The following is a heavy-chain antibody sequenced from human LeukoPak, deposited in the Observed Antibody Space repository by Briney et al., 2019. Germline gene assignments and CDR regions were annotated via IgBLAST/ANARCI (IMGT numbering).Heavy chain of an antibody. D-gene: IGHD3-10*01. CDR3: ARLAYYYGSGTPYGMDV. CDR1: GFTVSSNY. J-gene: IGHJ6*02. V-gene: IGHV3-66*01. Sequence: GGSLRLSCAASGFTVSSNYMSWVRQAPGKGLEWGSVIYSGGSTYYADSVKGRFTISRDNSKNTLYLQMNSLRAEDTAVYYCARLAYYYGSGTPYGMDVWGQGTTVTVSS. CDR2: IYSGGST.